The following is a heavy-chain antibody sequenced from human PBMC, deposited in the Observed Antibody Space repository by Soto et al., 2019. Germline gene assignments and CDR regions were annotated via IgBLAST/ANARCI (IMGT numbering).Heavy chain of an antibody. CDR3: AKEVGATQYYFDY. D-gene: IGHD1-26*01. CDR2: ISGSGGST. V-gene: IGHV3-23*01. Sequence: PGGSLRLSCAASGFTFISYAISWVRQAPGKGLEWVSAISGSGGSTYYADSVKGRFTISRDNSKNTLYLQMNSLRAEDTAVYYCAKEVGATQYYFDYWGQGTLVTVSS. J-gene: IGHJ4*02. CDR1: GFTFISYA.